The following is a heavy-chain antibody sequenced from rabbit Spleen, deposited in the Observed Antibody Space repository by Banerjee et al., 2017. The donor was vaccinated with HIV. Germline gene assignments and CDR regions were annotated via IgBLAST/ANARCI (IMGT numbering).Heavy chain of an antibody. J-gene: IGHJ4*01. V-gene: IGHV1S45*01. CDR1: GIDFSSYYD. D-gene: IGHD1-1*01. Sequence: QQQLEESGGGLVKPGGTLTLTCKASGIDFSSYYDMCWVRQAPGKGLEWIGCIYTGNGKTYYASWAKGRFTISKSSSTTVTLQMTSLTAADTATYFCARDNGSGDYIDVYFDLWGPGTLVTVS. CDR2: IYTGNGKT. CDR3: ARDNGSGDYIDVYFDL.